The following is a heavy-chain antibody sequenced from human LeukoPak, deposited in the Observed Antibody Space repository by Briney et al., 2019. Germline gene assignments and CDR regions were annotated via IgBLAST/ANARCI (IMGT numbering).Heavy chain of an antibody. V-gene: IGHV4-61*02. Sequence: SQTLSLTCTVSGGSISRGSYYWSWIRQPAGKGLEWIGRIYTSGSTNYNPSLKSRVTISVDTSKNQFSLKLSSVTAADTAVYYCARETSYYYDSSGYYLPPDYWGQGTLVTVSS. CDR3: ARETSYYYDSSGYYLPPDY. D-gene: IGHD3-22*01. CDR2: IYTSGST. J-gene: IGHJ4*02. CDR1: GGSISRGSYY.